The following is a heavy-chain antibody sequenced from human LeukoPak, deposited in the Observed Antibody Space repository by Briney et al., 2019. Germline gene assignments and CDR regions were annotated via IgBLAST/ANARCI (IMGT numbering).Heavy chain of an antibody. Sequence: PGRSLRLSCAASGFTFSNYAMHWVRQAPGKGLEWVAVISYDGSNKYYADSVKGRFTISRDNSKNTLYLQMNSLRAEDTAVYYCARDLKLEQQLVRAGRLGFDPWGQGTLVTVSS. J-gene: IGHJ5*02. D-gene: IGHD6-13*01. CDR2: ISYDGSNK. CDR1: GFTFSNYA. V-gene: IGHV3-30-3*01. CDR3: ARDLKLEQQLVRAGRLGFDP.